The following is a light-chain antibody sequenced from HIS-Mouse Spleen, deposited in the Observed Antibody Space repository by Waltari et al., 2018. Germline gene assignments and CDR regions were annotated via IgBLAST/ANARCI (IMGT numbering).Light chain of an antibody. J-gene: IGLJ3*02. CDR2: RNN. V-gene: IGLV1-47*01. Sequence: QSVLTQPPSASGTPGQRVTISCSGSSSNIGSNYVYWYQQLPGTAPKLLIYRNNQRPPGVPARFSGSRSCTPASLAISGLRSEDEADYYCAAWDDSLSGPVFGGGTKLTVL. CDR3: AAWDDSLSGPV. CDR1: SSNIGSNY.